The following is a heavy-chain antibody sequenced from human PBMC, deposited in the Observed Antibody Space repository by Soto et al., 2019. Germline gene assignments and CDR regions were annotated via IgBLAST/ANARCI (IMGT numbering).Heavy chain of an antibody. CDR1: WCTNPSYT. V-gene: IGHV1-3*01. CDR3: ARGIATGQLDP. Sequence: ASLKGSRKGAWCTNPSYTMNWVRQTPGQRLEWMGWINPDNGNTKSSQKFQDRVIITRDTSASTAYMDLSSLRSEDTAVYYCARGIATGQLDPWGQGTLVTGS. J-gene: IGHJ5*02. CDR2: INPDNGNT. D-gene: IGHD2-15*01.